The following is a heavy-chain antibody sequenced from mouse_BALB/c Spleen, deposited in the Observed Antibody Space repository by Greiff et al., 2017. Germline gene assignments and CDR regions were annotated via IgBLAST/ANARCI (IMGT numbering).Heavy chain of an antibody. CDR3: ARVGDYDVGFAY. J-gene: IGHJ3*01. CDR2: INPYKDGT. D-gene: IGHD2-4*01. Sequence: VQLKESGPELVKPGASVKMSCKASGYTFTSYVMHWVKQKPGQGLEWIGYINPYKDGTKYNEKFKGKATLTSDKSSSTAYMELSSLTSEDSAVYYCARVGDYDVGFAYWGQGTLVTVSA. V-gene: IGHV1-14*01. CDR1: GYTFTSYV.